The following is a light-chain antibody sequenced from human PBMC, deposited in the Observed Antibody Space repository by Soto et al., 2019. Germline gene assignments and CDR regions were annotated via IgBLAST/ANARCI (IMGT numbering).Light chain of an antibody. CDR1: QSVSSNY. Sequence: IVLTQSACTLSWSPGERATLSCRAGQSVSSNYLAWYQQKPGQAPRLLIYAASSRATGIPDRFSGSGYGTDFNLTIDGLETEDFVVYYCQQYGYSPITFGQGTRLEIK. CDR2: AAS. J-gene: IGKJ5*01. CDR3: QQYGYSPIT. V-gene: IGKV3-20*01.